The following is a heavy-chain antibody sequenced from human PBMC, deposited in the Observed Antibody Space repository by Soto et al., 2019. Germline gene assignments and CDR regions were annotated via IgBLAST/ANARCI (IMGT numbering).Heavy chain of an antibody. D-gene: IGHD6-19*01. CDR1: GFTFTNHW. J-gene: IGHJ6*02. V-gene: IGHV3-74*01. CDR2: INSDGITT. CDR3: ARGIQWRYGMDV. Sequence: EVQLVESGGGRVQPGGSLRLSCAATGFTFTNHWMHWVRQAPGKGLVWVSRINSDGITTFYADSVRGRFTISRDNARTTVFLQMNSLRGEDTGVYYCARGIQWRYGMDVWGQGTTVTVSS.